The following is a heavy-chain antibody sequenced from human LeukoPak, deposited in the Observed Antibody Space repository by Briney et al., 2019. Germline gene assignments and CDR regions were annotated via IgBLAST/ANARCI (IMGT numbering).Heavy chain of an antibody. Sequence: SVKVSCKASGGTFSSYAISWVRQAPGQGLEWMGGIIPIFGTANYAQKFQGRVTITADESTSTVFMELSSLISEDTAVYSCARGLWKWLVDYWGQGTLVTVSS. D-gene: IGHD5-12*01. CDR2: IIPIFGTA. V-gene: IGHV1-69*13. CDR3: ARGLWKWLVDY. J-gene: IGHJ4*02. CDR1: GGTFSSYA.